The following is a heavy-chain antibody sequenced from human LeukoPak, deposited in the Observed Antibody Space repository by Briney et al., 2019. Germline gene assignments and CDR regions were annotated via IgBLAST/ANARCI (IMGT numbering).Heavy chain of an antibody. J-gene: IGHJ4*02. CDR1: GFGFSGYG. CDR2: IWHDGSNY. V-gene: IGHV3-33*01. D-gene: IGHD3-10*01. CDR3: ARDRGGCRKSSFDY. Sequence: PGRSLRLSCAASGFGFSGYGMHWVRQAPGKGLEWMAVIWHDGSNYYHAESVKGRFTISRDNSRNTLYLQMNSLRAEDTAVYYCARDRGGCRKSSFDYWGQGALVTVSS.